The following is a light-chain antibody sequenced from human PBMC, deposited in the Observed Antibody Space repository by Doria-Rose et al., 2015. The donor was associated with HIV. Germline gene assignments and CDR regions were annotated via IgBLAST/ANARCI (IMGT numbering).Light chain of an antibody. CDR1: QSFSSTY. CDR2: DGS. J-gene: IGKJ1*01. CDR3: HQYGTSWT. V-gene: IGKV3-20*01. Sequence: DIVMTQSPGTLSLSPGERATLSCRASQSFSSTYLAWYQQKPGQAPSLLIYDGSTRATGIPDRFSASGSGTGFTLTINRLEPEDFALYYCHQYGTSWTFGQGIKVEI.